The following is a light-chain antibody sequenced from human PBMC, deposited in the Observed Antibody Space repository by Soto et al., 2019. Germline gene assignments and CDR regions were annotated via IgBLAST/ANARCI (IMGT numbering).Light chain of an antibody. J-gene: IGLJ1*01. Sequence: QSALTQPASVSGSPGQSITIFCTGTSSDVGSYNYVSWYLQHPGRAPKLMIYDVSSRPSGVSNRFSGSKSGNTASLTISGLQAEDEADYFCTSYTSSSTYVFGTGTKVTVL. V-gene: IGLV2-14*03. CDR2: DVS. CDR3: TSYTSSSTYV. CDR1: SSDVGSYNY.